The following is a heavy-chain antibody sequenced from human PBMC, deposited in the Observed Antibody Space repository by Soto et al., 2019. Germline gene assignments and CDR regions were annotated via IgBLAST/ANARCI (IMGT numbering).Heavy chain of an antibody. J-gene: IGHJ6*03. D-gene: IGHD6-6*01. CDR1: GYGFTSDW. CDR2: IYPGDSDT. CDR3: ARRTYSSSSGRRGGYYYMDV. Sequence: PGEALNVSWTGSGYGFTSDWVGSVRQMPGKGLEWMGIIYPGDSDTRYSPSFQGQVTISADKSISTAYLQWSSLKASDTAMYYCARRTYSSSSGRRGGYYYMDVWGKGTTVTVSS. V-gene: IGHV5-51*01.